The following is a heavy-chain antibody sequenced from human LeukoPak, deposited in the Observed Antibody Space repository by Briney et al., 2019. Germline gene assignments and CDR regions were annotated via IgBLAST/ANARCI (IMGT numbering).Heavy chain of an antibody. CDR1: GGSFSGYY. J-gene: IGHJ4*02. CDR3: ARGSAATIDY. D-gene: IGHD1-26*01. CDR2: INHSGST. Sequence: SETLSLTCAVYGGSFSGYYWSWIRQPPGKGLEWIGEINHSGSTNYNPSLKSRVTISVDRSKNQFSLKLSSVTAADTAVYYCARGSAATIDYWGQGTLVTVSS. V-gene: IGHV4-34*01.